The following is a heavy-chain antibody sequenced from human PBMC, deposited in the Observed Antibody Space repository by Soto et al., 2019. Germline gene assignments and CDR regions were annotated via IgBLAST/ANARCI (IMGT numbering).Heavy chain of an antibody. J-gene: IGHJ4*02. D-gene: IGHD6-13*01. Sequence: QVQLVESGGGVVQPGRSLRLSCAASGFTFSSYGMHWVRQAPGKGLERVAVKSYDGSNKYYADSVKGRFTISRDNSKNTRYLQMTSPRAEEPAVYYCAKDIGLSGWYFSATLDYWGQGTLVTVSS. CDR1: GFTFSSYG. CDR3: AKDIGLSGWYFSATLDY. CDR2: KSYDGSNK. V-gene: IGHV3-30*18.